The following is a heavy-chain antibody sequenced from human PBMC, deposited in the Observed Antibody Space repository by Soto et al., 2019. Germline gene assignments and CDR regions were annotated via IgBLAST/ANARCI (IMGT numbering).Heavy chain of an antibody. CDR1: GYTFTSYG. J-gene: IGHJ4*02. Sequence: ASVKVSCKASGYTFTSYGISWVRQAPGQGLEWMGWISAYNGNTNYAQKLQGRVTMTTDTSTSTAYMELRSLRSDDTDVYYCGSSRDAYIWGSYRSDYCGQVPLVTVSP. D-gene: IGHD3-16*02. CDR3: GSSRDAYIWGSYRSDY. CDR2: ISAYNGNT. V-gene: IGHV1-18*01.